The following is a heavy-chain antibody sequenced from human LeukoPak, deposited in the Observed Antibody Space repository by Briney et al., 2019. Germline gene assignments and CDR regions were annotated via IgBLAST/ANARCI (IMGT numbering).Heavy chain of an antibody. CDR1: GGSISSSSYY. J-gene: IGHJ5*02. V-gene: IGHV4-39*07. Sequence: SETLSLTCTVSGGSISSSSYYWGWIRQPPGKGLVWIGSIYYSGSTYYNPSLKSRVTISVDTSKNQFSLKLSSVTAADTAVYYCAISAAGLFDPWGQGTLVTVSS. CDR3: AISAAGLFDP. D-gene: IGHD6-13*01. CDR2: IYYSGST.